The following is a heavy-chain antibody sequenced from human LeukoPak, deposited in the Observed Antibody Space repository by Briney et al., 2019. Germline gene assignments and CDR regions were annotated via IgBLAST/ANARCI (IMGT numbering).Heavy chain of an antibody. CDR3: ARDTTSGWSFDY. V-gene: IGHV3-66*02. J-gene: IGHJ4*02. Sequence: PGGSLRLSSAASGFAVSTNYLSWVRQAPGKGLEWVSVIYSDGSTYYTDSVKGRFTIFRDNSKNTLYLQMNSLRPEDTAVYYCARDTTSGWSFDYWGQGTQVTVSS. CDR2: IYSDGST. D-gene: IGHD6-19*01. CDR1: GFAVSTNY.